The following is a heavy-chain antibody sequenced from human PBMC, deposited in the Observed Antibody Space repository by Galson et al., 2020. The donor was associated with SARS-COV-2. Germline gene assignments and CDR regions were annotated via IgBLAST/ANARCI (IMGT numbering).Heavy chain of an antibody. CDR2: ISYDGSNK. CDR3: AKDGSYYDILTGYYTAPHYYYYYGMDV. Sequence: GGSLRLSCAASGFTFSSYGMHWVRQAPGKGLEWVAVISYDGSNKYYADSVKGRFTISRDNSKNTLYLQMNSLRAEDTAVYYCAKDGSYYDILTGYYTAPHYYYYYGMDVWGQGTTVTVSS. D-gene: IGHD3-9*01. CDR1: GFTFSSYG. V-gene: IGHV3-30*18. J-gene: IGHJ6*02.